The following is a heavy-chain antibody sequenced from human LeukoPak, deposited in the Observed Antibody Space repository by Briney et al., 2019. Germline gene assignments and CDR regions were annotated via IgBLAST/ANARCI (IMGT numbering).Heavy chain of an antibody. CDR1: GGSISSYY. CDR3: ARSLEPYYYYCGMDV. D-gene: IGHD1-1*01. J-gene: IGHJ6*02. CDR2: IYYTGST. Sequence: SETLSLTCTVSGGSISSYYWSWIRQPPGKGLEWIGYIYYTGSTNYNPSLKSRVSISVDTSKNRFSLKLSSVTAADTAVYFCARSLEPYYYYCGMDVWGQGTTVTVSS. V-gene: IGHV4-59*01.